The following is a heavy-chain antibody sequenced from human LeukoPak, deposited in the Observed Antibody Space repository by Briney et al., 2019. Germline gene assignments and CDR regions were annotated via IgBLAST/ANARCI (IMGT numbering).Heavy chain of an antibody. CDR3: ARVGYYYGSGSQRDGFDM. CDR2: IHYDGYTT. V-gene: IGHV3-30*02. Sequence: GGSLRLSCVTSGFPLSTYGVHWVRQAPGSGLEWLAYIHYDGYTTNYADSVKGRFTISRDNAKNSLYLQMNSLRAEDTAVYYCARVGYYYGSGSQRDGFDMWGQGTMVTVSS. CDR1: GFPLSTYG. D-gene: IGHD3-10*01. J-gene: IGHJ3*02.